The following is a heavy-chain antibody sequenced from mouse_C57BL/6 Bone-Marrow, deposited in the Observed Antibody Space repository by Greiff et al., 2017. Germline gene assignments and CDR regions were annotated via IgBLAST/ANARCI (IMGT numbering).Heavy chain of an antibody. Sequence: EVQLMESGGGLVQPGGSMKLSCVASGFTFSNYWMNWVRQSPEKGLEWVAQIRLKSDNYATHYAESVKGRFTISRDDSKSSVYLQMNNLRAEDTGIYYCTGPIDDGYYVGLYFDVWGTGTTVTVSS. D-gene: IGHD2-3*01. V-gene: IGHV6-3*01. J-gene: IGHJ1*03. CDR3: TGPIDDGYYVGLYFDV. CDR1: GFTFSNYW. CDR2: IRLKSDNYAT.